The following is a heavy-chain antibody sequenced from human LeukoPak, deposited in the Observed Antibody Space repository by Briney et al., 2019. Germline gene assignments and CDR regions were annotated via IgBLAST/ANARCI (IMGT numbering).Heavy chain of an antibody. V-gene: IGHV3-48*03. CDR2: ISSSGSDK. Sequence: GGSLRLSCAASGFPFSDHEMNWVRQAPGKGLEWVSYISSSGSDKYYPDSVKGRFTISRDDAKNSLYLQMNSLRAEDTAVYYCARRTSGAFAIWGQGTKVTVSS. CDR3: ARRTSGAFAI. CDR1: GFPFSDHE. J-gene: IGHJ3*02.